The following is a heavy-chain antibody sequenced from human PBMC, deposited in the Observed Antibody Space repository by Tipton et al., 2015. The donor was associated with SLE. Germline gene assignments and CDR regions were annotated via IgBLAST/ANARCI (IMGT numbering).Heavy chain of an antibody. CDR2: IKQDGSEK. CDR1: GFTFSSYW. Sequence: SLRLSCAASGFTFSSYWMSWVRQAPGKGLEWVANIKQDGSEKYYVDSVKGRFTISRDNSKNTLYLQMNSLRAEDTAVYYCARATFNHYYDSSGHRGYFQHWGQGTLVTVSS. J-gene: IGHJ1*01. CDR3: ARATFNHYYDSSGHRGYFQH. V-gene: IGHV3-7*01. D-gene: IGHD3-22*01.